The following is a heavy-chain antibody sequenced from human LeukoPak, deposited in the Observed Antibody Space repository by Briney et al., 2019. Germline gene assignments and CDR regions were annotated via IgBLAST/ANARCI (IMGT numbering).Heavy chain of an antibody. CDR2: ISSSGSTI. V-gene: IGHV3-11*01. CDR1: GFTFSDYY. Sequence: GGSLRLSCAASGFTFSDYYMTWVRQAPGKGLEWVSYISSSGSTIYYADSVKGRFTISRDNAKNSLYLQMNSLRAEDTAVYYCASYDSFAFDIWGQGTMVTVSS. D-gene: IGHD3-22*01. J-gene: IGHJ3*02. CDR3: ASYDSFAFDI.